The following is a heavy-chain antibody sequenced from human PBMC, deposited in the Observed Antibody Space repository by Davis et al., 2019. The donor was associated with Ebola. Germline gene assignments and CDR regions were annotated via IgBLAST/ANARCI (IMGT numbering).Heavy chain of an antibody. Sequence: SETLSLTCTVSGGSISSYYWSWIRQPPGKGLEWIGYIYYSGSTNYNPSLKSRVTISVDTSKNQFSLKLSSVTAADTAVYYCARDSEYGGQPVDIWGQGTMVTVSS. CDR2: IYYSGST. CDR3: ARDSEYGGQPVDI. CDR1: GGSISSYY. D-gene: IGHD4-23*01. V-gene: IGHV4-59*01. J-gene: IGHJ3*02.